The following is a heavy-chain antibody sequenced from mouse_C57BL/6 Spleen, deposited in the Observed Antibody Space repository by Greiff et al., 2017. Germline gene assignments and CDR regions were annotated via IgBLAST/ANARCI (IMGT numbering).Heavy chain of an antibody. CDR1: GYTFTSYW. J-gene: IGHJ2*01. D-gene: IGHD3-3*01. CDR2: INPSDGCP. V-gene: IGHV1-53*01. Sequence: QVQLKQPGTELVKPGASVKLSCKASGYTFTSYWMHWVKQRPGQGLEWIGNINPSDGCPNYNEKFKSKATLTVDKSSSTAYMQLSSLTAEDSAVYYCASVPLNRDFDYWGQGTTLTVSS. CDR3: ASVPLNRDFDY.